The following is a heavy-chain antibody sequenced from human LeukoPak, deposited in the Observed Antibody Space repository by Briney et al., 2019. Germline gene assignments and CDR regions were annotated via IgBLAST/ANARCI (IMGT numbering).Heavy chain of an antibody. Sequence: PGRSLRLSCAASGFTFSSYAMHWVRQAPGKGLEWVAVISYDGSNKYYADSVKGRFTISRDNSKNTLYLQMNSLRAEDTAVYYCAKDHQQWPKRDYYYYYMDVWGKGTTVTISS. D-gene: IGHD6-19*01. CDR3: AKDHQQWPKRDYYYYYMDV. CDR1: GFTFSSYA. CDR2: ISYDGSNK. J-gene: IGHJ6*03. V-gene: IGHV3-30*04.